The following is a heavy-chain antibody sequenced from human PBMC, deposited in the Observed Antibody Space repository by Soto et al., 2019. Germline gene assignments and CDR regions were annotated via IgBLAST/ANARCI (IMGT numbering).Heavy chain of an antibody. J-gene: IGHJ6*02. Sequence: GGSLRLSCAASGFTFSSYGMHWVRQAPGKGLEWVAVTSYDGSNKYYADSVKGRSTISRDNSKNTLYLQMNSLRAEDTAVYYCAKVDMRGYYYYGMDVWGQGTTVTVSS. CDR2: TSYDGSNK. D-gene: IGHD3-9*01. CDR3: AKVDMRGYYYYGMDV. V-gene: IGHV3-30*18. CDR1: GFTFSSYG.